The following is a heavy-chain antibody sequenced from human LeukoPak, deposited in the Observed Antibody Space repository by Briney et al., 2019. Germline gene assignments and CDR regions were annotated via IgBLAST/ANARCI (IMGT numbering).Heavy chain of an antibody. D-gene: IGHD3-10*01. CDR1: GYTFTGYY. J-gene: IGHJ5*02. V-gene: IGHV1-2*04. Sequence: ASVKVSCKASGYTFTGYYMHWMRQAPGQGLEWMGWINPNSGGTNYAQKFQGWVTMTRDTSISTAYMELSRLRSDDTAVYYCARASLTERRYGSGSGNWFDPWGQGTLVTVSS. CDR2: INPNSGGT. CDR3: ARASLTERRYGSGSGNWFDP.